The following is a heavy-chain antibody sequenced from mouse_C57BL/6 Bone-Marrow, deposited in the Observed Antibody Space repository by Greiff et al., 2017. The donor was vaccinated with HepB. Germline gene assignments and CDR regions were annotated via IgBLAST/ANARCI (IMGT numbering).Heavy chain of an antibody. D-gene: IGHD2-2*01. V-gene: IGHV5-6*01. J-gene: IGHJ3*01. CDR1: GFTFSSYG. Sequence: EVKLVESGGDLVKPGGSLKLSCAASGFTFSSYGMSWVRQTPDKRLEWVATISSGGSYTYYPDSVKGRFTISRDNAKNTLYLQMSSMKSEDTAMYYYARARDYGYDGSFAYWGQGTLVTVSA. CDR3: ARARDYGYDGSFAY. CDR2: ISSGGSYT.